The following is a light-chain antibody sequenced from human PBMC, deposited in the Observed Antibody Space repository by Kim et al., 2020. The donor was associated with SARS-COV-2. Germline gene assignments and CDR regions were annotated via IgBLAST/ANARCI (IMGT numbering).Light chain of an antibody. CDR3: QAWDSTTVV. V-gene: IGLV3-1*01. CDR1: KLGDKY. J-gene: IGLJ2*01. Sequence: SYELTQPPSVSVSPGQTASIICSGDKLGDKYASWYQQKPGQSPVVVIYQGKNRPSGIPERFSGSSPGNTATLTISENQAMDEADYYCQAWDSTTVVFGGG. CDR2: QGK.